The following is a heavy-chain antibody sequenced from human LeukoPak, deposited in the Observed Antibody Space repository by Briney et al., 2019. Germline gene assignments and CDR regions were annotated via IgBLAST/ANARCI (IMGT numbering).Heavy chain of an antibody. Sequence: GGSLRLSCAASGFTFSSYSMNWVRQAPGKGLEWVSSISSSSSYIYYADSVKGRFTISRDNAKNSLYLQMNGLRAEDTAVYYCARDRNGGLSDFDYWGQGTLVTVSS. J-gene: IGHJ4*02. CDR3: ARDRNGGLSDFDY. D-gene: IGHD4-23*01. V-gene: IGHV3-21*01. CDR1: GFTFSSYS. CDR2: ISSSSSYI.